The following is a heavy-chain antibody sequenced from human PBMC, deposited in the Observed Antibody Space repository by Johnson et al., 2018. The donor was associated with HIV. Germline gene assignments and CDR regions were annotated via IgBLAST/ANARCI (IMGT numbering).Heavy chain of an antibody. J-gene: IGHJ3*02. CDR1: GFTFTTYG. Sequence: QVQLVESGGGVVQPGRSLRLSCAASGFTFTTYGMHWVRQAPGKGLEWVAFISYDGSSKYYADSVKGRFTISRENSKHTLDLQRKSLRAEDTAVYYCAKKGGHYFTSHDAFDIWGQGTMVTVSS. V-gene: IGHV3-30*18. D-gene: IGHD3-16*01. CDR3: AKKGGHYFTSHDAFDI. CDR2: ISYDGSSK.